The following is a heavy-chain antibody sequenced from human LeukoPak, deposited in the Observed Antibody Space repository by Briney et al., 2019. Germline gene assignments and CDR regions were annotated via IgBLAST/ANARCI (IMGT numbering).Heavy chain of an antibody. CDR1: GGTFSSYA. CDR2: IIPIFGTA. J-gene: IGHJ4*02. CDR3: AAVVIAVAGYFDN. D-gene: IGHD6-19*01. Sequence: SVKVSCKASGGTFSSYAISWVRQAPGQGLEWMGRIIPIFGTASYAQQFQGRVTITTDESTSTAYMELSSLRSEDTAVYYCAAVVIAVAGYFDNWGQGTLVTVSS. V-gene: IGHV1-69*05.